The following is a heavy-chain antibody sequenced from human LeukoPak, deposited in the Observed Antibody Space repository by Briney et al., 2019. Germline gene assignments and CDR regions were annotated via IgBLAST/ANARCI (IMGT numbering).Heavy chain of an antibody. CDR2: IYYSGST. Sequence: SETLSLTCTVSGGSLSSSSYYWGWIRQPPGKGLEWIGYIYYSGSTNYNPSLRSRVTISVDTSKNQFSLKLSSVTAADTAVYYCARTPLDYYDSSGYLNAFDIWGQGTMVTVSS. CDR1: GGSLSSSSYY. CDR3: ARTPLDYYDSSGYLNAFDI. J-gene: IGHJ3*02. D-gene: IGHD3-22*01. V-gene: IGHV4-61*01.